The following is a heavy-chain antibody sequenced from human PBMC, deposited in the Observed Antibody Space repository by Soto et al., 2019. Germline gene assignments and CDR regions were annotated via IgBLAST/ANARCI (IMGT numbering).Heavy chain of an antibody. Sequence: QVQLVQSGAEVKKPGASVKVSCKVSGYTLTELSMHWVRQAPGKGLEWMGSFYPEDGEAIYAQNFQGKVTMTEDRVADTLYLDLSSLRSEDTAVYYCAADLFHGYGDYEGADAFDIWGQGTMVTVSS. V-gene: IGHV1-24*01. CDR1: GYTLTELS. CDR3: AADLFHGYGDYEGADAFDI. J-gene: IGHJ3*02. D-gene: IGHD4-17*01. CDR2: FYPEDGEA.